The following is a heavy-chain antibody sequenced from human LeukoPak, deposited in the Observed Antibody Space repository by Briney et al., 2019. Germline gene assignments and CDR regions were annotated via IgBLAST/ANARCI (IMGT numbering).Heavy chain of an antibody. J-gene: IGHJ4*02. D-gene: IGHD6-13*01. CDR3: AKSGTRSSWSPRVKTYLDY. CDR1: GFSFSTYG. CDR2: ISYDGSNK. Sequence: GGSLRLSCAASGFSFSTYGMHWVRQAPGKGLEWVAVISYDGSNKYYADSVKGRFTISRDNSKNTLYLQMNSLRAEDTAVYYCAKSGTRSSWSPRVKTYLDYWGQGTLVTVSS. V-gene: IGHV3-30*18.